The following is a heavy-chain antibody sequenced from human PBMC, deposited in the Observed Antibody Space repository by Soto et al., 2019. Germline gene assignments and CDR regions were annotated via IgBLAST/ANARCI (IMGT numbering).Heavy chain of an antibody. CDR3: ARDDVLCDGGRCYGVPLDV. CDR1: GFTVSSKY. D-gene: IGHD2-15*01. CDR2: IQSGGPT. J-gene: IGHJ6*04. V-gene: IGHV3-66*01. Sequence: EVHLVESGGGLVQPGGSLRLSCAASGFTVSSKYMSWVRQAPGKGLEWVSLIQSGGPTYYADSVKGRFTISRDTSENTLHLQIDSLRAEDTAVYYCARDDVLCDGGRCYGVPLDVGGKGTTVTVSS.